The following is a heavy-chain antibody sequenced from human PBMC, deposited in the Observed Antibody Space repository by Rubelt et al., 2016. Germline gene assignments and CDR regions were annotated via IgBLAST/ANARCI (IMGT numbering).Heavy chain of an antibody. J-gene: IGHJ4*02. CDR1: GYTFTSYG. CDR2: ISAYNGNT. CDR3: ARDPLPVRGVIMTPTH. Sequence: QVQLVQSGAEVKKPGASVKVSCKASGYTFTSYGISWVRQAPGQGLEWMGWISAYNGNTNYAQKLQGRVTRTTDTSTSTAYMELRSLRSDATAWYYCARDPLPVRGVIMTPTHWGQGTLVTVSS. D-gene: IGHD3-10*01. V-gene: IGHV1-18*01.